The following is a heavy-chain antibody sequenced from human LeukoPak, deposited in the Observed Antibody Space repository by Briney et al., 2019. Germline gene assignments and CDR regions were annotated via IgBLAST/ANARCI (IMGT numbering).Heavy chain of an antibody. CDR2: IYYSGST. CDR3: ARAVNNYDILTGYYNPRYYYYYMDV. CDR1: GGSISSSSYY. V-gene: IGHV4-39*07. D-gene: IGHD3-9*01. Sequence: SETLSLTCTVSGGSISSSSYYWGWIRQPPGKGLEWIGSIYYSGSTYYNPSLKSRVTISVDTSKNQFSLKLSSVTAADTAVYYCARAVNNYDILTGYYNPRYYYYYMDVWGKGTTVTISS. J-gene: IGHJ6*03.